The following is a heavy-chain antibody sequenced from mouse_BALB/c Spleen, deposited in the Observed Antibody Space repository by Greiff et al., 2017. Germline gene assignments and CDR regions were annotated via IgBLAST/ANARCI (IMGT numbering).Heavy chain of an antibody. V-gene: IGHV3-2*02. CDR2: ISYSGST. Sequence: EVQLQESGPGLVKPSQSLSLTCTVTGCSITSDYAWNWIRQFPGNKLEWMGYISYSGSTSYNPSLKSRISITRDTSKNQFFLQLNSVTTEDTATYYCARWLLRNYAMDYWGQGTSVTVSS. D-gene: IGHD2-3*01. CDR1: GCSITSDYA. J-gene: IGHJ4*01. CDR3: ARWLLRNYAMDY.